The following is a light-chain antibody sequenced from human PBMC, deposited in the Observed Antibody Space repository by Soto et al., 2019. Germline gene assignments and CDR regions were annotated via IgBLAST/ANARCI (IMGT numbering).Light chain of an antibody. Sequence: QLVLTQSPSASASLGASVKLTCTLSSGHSSYAIAWHQQQPEKGPRYLMKLNSDGSHSRGDGIPDRFSGSSSGAERYLTISSLQSEDEAVYYCQTWGTGIHVFGTGTKVTVL. CDR1: SGHSSYA. CDR2: LNSDGSH. V-gene: IGLV4-69*01. CDR3: QTWGTGIHV. J-gene: IGLJ1*01.